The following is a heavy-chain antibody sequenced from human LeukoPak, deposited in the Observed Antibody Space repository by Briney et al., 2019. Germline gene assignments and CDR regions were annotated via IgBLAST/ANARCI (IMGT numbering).Heavy chain of an antibody. V-gene: IGHV4-61*02. D-gene: IGHD1-1*01. CDR3: ARDALEIGPYYLDH. J-gene: IGHJ4*02. CDR2: VYRSGST. CDR1: GGSISSGTFY. Sequence: PSETLTLTCTVSGGSISSGTFYWTWIRQSAGKGLEWIGRVYRSGSTNYNPSLKSRVSMSIDTSRNQFSLKLSSVTVADTAVYYCARDALEIGPYYLDHWGQGTLVTVSS.